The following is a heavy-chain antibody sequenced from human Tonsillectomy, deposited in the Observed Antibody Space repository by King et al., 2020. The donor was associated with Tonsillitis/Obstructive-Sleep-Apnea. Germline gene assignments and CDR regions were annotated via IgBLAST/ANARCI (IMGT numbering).Heavy chain of an antibody. CDR2: IIPILGIA. V-gene: IGHV1-69*04. CDR1: GGTFSSYA. D-gene: IGHD1-1*01. Sequence: QLVQSGAEVKKPGSSVKVSCKASGGTFSSYAISWVRQAPGQGLEWMGRIIPILGIANYAQKFQGRVTITAAKSTSTAYMELSSLRSEDTAVYYCARGPTSTGIGAFDIWGQGTMVTVSS. J-gene: IGHJ3*02. CDR3: ARGPTSTGIGAFDI.